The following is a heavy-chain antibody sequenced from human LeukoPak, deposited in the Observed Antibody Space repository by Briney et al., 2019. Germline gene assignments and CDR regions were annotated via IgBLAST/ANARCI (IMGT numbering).Heavy chain of an antibody. CDR1: GFTFSSYA. CDR2: ISGSGGST. CDR3: AKGFSDYGDSPLAYFQH. D-gene: IGHD4-17*01. Sequence: PGGSLRLSCAASGFTFSSYAMSWVRQAPGKGLEWVSAISGSGGSTYYADSMKGRFTISRDNSKNTLYLQMNSLRAEDTAVYYCAKGFSDYGDSPLAYFQHWGQGTLVTVSS. J-gene: IGHJ1*01. V-gene: IGHV3-23*01.